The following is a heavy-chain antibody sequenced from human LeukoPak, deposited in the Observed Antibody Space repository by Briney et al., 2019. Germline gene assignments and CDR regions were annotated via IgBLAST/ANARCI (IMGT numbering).Heavy chain of an antibody. V-gene: IGHV4-4*07. CDR2: IYTSGST. D-gene: IGHD6-19*01. Sequence: PSETLSLTCTVSGGSISSYYWSWIRQPAGKGLEWIGRIYTSGSTNYNPSLKSRVTMSVDTSKNQFSLKLSSVTASDTAVYHCARVSVAGTAFDIWGQGTMVTVSS. CDR1: GGSISSYY. J-gene: IGHJ3*02. CDR3: ARVSVAGTAFDI.